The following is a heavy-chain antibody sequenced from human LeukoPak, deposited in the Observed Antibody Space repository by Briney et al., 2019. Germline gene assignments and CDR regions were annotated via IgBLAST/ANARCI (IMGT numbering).Heavy chain of an antibody. CDR1: GFTFSNYG. CDR2: ISRSGSTI. CDR3: AELGITMIGGV. V-gene: IGHV3-48*04. J-gene: IGHJ6*04. Sequence: GGSLTLSCAASGFTFSNYGLSWVRQAPGKGLEGVSYISRSGSTIYYADSVKGRFTISRDNAKNSLYLQMNSLRAEDTAVYYCAELGITMIGGVWGKGTTVTISS. D-gene: IGHD3-10*02.